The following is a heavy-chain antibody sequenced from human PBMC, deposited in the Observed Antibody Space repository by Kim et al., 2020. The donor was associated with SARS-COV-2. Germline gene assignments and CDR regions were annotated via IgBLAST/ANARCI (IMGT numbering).Heavy chain of an antibody. CDR1: GYTFTSYY. CDR2: INPSGGST. D-gene: IGHD5-18*01. V-gene: IGHV1-46*01. CDR3: ARDYVDTAIYYYYGMDV. Sequence: ASVKVSCKASGYTFTSYYMHWVRQAPGQGLEWMGIINPSGGSTSYAQKFQGRVTMTRDTSTSTVYMELSSLRSEDTAVYYCARDYVDTAIYYYYGMDVWGQGTTVTVSS. J-gene: IGHJ6*02.